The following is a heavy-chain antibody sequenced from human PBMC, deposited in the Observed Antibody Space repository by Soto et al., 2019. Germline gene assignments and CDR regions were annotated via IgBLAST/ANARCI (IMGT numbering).Heavy chain of an antibody. CDR1: GFTFSSYW. D-gene: IGHD2-2*01. CDR3: ARDQVPAAQEDYYYYMDV. CDR2: IKQDGSEK. V-gene: IGHV3-7*01. Sequence: GGSLRLSCAASGFTFSSYWMSWVRQAPGKGLEWVANIKQDGSEKYYVDSVKGRFTISRDNAKNSLYPQMNSLRAEDTAVYYCARDQVPAAQEDYYYYMDVWGKGTTVTVSS. J-gene: IGHJ6*03.